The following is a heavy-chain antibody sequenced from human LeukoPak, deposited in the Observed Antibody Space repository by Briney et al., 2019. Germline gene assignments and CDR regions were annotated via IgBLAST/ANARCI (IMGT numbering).Heavy chain of an antibody. D-gene: IGHD5-18*01. Sequence: GGSLRLSCAASGFTFSNYNMNWVRQAPGKGLEWLSFISLNSVTIYYADSVKGRFTISRDNAKNSLYLQMNSLRAEDTAVYYCARGGVDTAMVIEDYYFDYWGQGTLVTVSS. J-gene: IGHJ4*02. CDR1: GFTFSNYN. CDR2: ISLNSVTI. CDR3: ARGGVDTAMVIEDYYFDY. V-gene: IGHV3-48*04.